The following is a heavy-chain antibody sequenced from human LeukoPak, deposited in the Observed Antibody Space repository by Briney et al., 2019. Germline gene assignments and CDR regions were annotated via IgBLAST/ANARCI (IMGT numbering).Heavy chain of an antibody. CDR1: GGTFSSYA. CDR2: IIPIFGTA. Sequence: SVKVSCKASGGTFSSYAISWVRQAPGQGLEWMGGIIPIFGTANYAQKFQGRVTITADESTSTAYMELSSLRSEDTAVYYCATPPAGGYYFDYWGQGTLVTVSS. V-gene: IGHV1-69*13. CDR3: ATPPAGGYYFDY. J-gene: IGHJ4*02. D-gene: IGHD1-14*01.